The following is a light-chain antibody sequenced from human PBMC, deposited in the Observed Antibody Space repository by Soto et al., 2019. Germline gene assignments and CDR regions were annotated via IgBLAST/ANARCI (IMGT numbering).Light chain of an antibody. V-gene: IGKV1-5*01. CDR1: QTISSW. J-gene: IGKJ1*01. CDR2: DAS. CDR3: QQYNSYSRT. Sequence: DIQMTQSPSTLSVSVGDRVTITCRASQTISSWLAWYQQKPGKAPKLLIYDASSLESGVPSRFSGSGSGTEFTLTITSLQPDDFATYYCQQYNSYSRTLGQGTKVDIK.